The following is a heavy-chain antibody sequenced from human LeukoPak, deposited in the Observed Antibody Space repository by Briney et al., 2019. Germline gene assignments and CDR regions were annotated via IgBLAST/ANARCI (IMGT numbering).Heavy chain of an antibody. CDR1: GGSFSGYY. CDR2: INHSGST. CDR3: ARSVVVVAATPRAFGY. Sequence: SETLSLTCAVYGGSFSGYYWSWIRQPPGKGLEWIGEINHSGSTNYNPSLKSRVTISVDTSKNQFSLKLSSVTAADTAVYYCARSVVVVAATPRAFGYWGQGTLATVSS. V-gene: IGHV4-34*01. J-gene: IGHJ4*02. D-gene: IGHD2-15*01.